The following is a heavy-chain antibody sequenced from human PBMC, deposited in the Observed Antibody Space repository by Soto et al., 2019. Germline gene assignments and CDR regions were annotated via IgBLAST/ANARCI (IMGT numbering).Heavy chain of an antibody. J-gene: IGHJ4*02. V-gene: IGHV3-7*01. CDR2: IKEDGSEK. Sequence: EVQLVESGGGLVQPGGSLRLSCAASGFTFSSSWMNWVRQAPGKGLEWVAGIKEDGSEKYYVDIVKGRFTISRDNVENSRYLQMNSLRGEDSAVYFYARDRGYSSYDYWGLGTLVTVSS. CDR1: GFTFSSSW. D-gene: IGHD5-18*01. CDR3: ARDRGYSSYDY.